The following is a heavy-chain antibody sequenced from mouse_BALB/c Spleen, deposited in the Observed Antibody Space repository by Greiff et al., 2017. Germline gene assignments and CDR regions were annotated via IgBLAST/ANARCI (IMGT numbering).Heavy chain of an antibody. CDR1: GFTFSSFG. V-gene: IGHV5-17*02. J-gene: IGHJ1*01. D-gene: IGHD1-2*01. Sequence: EVQLVESGGGLVQPGGSRKLSCAASGFTFSSFGMHWVRQAPEKGLEWVAYISSGSSTIYYADTVKGRFTISRDNPKNTLFLQMTSLRSEDTAMYYCARSHYYRYFDGWGAGTTVTVSS. CDR2: ISSGSSTI. CDR3: ARSHYYRYFDG.